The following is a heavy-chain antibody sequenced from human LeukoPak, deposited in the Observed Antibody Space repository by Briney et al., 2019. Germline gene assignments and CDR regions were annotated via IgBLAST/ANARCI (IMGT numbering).Heavy chain of an antibody. CDR3: ARSPLPPPYGSGSYRHTYFDY. D-gene: IGHD3-10*01. CDR2: ISYDGSNK. V-gene: IGHV3-30-3*01. Sequence: GGSLRLSCAASGFTFSSYAMHWVRQAPGKGLEWVAVISYDGSNKYYADSVKGRFTISRDNSKNTLYLQMNSLRAEDTAVYYCARSPLPPPYGSGSYRHTYFDYWGQGTLVTVSS. CDR1: GFTFSSYA. J-gene: IGHJ4*02.